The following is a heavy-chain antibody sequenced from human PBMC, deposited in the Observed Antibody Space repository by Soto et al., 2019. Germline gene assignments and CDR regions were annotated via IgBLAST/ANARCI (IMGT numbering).Heavy chain of an antibody. CDR2: IIPIFGIK. Sequence: QMQLVQSGAEVKARGSSVKISCKTSGGTFNTYALTWVRQAPGQGLEWIGGIIPIFGIKNVAQRFQGRVTITADESLTTAYMEMNSLRSDDRVVSYCSKDAGAHWGQGTVVTVSS. D-gene: IGHD3-10*01. CDR3: SKDAGAH. CDR1: GGTFNTYA. V-gene: IGHV1-69*01. J-gene: IGHJ1*01.